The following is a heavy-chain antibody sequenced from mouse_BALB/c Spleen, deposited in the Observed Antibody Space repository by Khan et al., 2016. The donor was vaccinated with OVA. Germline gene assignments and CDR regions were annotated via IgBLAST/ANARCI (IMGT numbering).Heavy chain of an antibody. J-gene: IGHJ2*01. Sequence: VQLKESGPGLVNPSQSLSLTCTVTGYSITSGYAWNWIRQFPGNKLEWMGYISYSGVTSYTPSLKSRISITRDTSKNQFFLQLNSVTTEDTATYYCARGNYYGYYFDYWGQGTTLTVSS. CDR3: ARGNYYGYYFDY. CDR2: ISYSGVT. D-gene: IGHD1-1*01. V-gene: IGHV3-2*02. CDR1: GYSITSGYA.